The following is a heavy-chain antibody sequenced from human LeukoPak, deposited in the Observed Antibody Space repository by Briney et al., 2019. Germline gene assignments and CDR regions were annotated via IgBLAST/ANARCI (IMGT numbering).Heavy chain of an antibody. D-gene: IGHD3-10*01. CDR2: IYHSGST. J-gene: IGHJ6*03. CDR3: ARVGSGSYYLYYYYYMDV. CDR1: GYSISSGYY. Sequence: SETLSLTCTVSGYSISSGYYWGWIRPPPGKGLEWIGSIYHSGSTYYNPSLKSRVTISVDTSKNQFSLKLSSVTAADTAVYYCARVGSGSYYLYYYYYMDVWGKGTTVTVSS. V-gene: IGHV4-38-2*02.